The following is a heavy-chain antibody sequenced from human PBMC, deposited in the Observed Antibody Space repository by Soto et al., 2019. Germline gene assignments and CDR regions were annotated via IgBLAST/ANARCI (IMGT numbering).Heavy chain of an antibody. Sequence: PSVTLCLTWGVDGGSFSGYDWSWIRQTPGKGLEWIGEINHSGSTNYNPSLKSRVTISVDTSKNQFSLKMSSVTAADTAVYYCATRRRRVRAVAGTEGFWFDPWGQGTLVSVSS. V-gene: IGHV4-34*01. CDR3: ATRRRRVRAVAGTEGFWFDP. D-gene: IGHD6-19*01. CDR1: GGSFSGYD. J-gene: IGHJ5*02. CDR2: INHSGST.